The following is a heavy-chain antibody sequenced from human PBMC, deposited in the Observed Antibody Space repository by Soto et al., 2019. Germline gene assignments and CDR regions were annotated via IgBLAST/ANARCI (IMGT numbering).Heavy chain of an antibody. Sequence: EVQLLESGGGLVQPGGSLRLSCAASGFTFSDYVMNWVRQAPGKGLEWVSGISGSGDTTYYADSVKGRFTISRDNSKKMLYLQMNSLRAEDTAVYYCAKVLRYFDLDWCSDLWGRGTLVTVSS. CDR3: AKVLRYFDLDWCSDL. CDR1: GFTFSDYV. J-gene: IGHJ2*01. V-gene: IGHV3-23*01. CDR2: ISGSGDTT. D-gene: IGHD3-9*01.